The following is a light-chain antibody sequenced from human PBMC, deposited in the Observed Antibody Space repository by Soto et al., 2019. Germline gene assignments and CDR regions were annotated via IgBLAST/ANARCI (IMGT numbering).Light chain of an antibody. Sequence: EIVLTQSPGTLSLSPGERATLSCRASQSVSSSYLAWYQQKPGQAPRLIIYGASSRATGIPDRFSGSGSGTDFTLTISRLEPEDFSMYYCQQYGSSPLTFGGWTKVEIK. CDR1: QSVSSSY. V-gene: IGKV3-20*01. CDR3: QQYGSSPLT. J-gene: IGKJ4*01. CDR2: GAS.